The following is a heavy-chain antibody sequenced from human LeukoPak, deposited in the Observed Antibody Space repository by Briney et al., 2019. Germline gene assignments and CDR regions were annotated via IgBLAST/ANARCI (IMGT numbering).Heavy chain of an antibody. CDR2: INAGNGNT. J-gene: IGHJ6*02. D-gene: IGHD1-26*01. Sequence: ASVKVSCKASGYTFTSYAMHWVRQAPGQRLEWMGWINAGNGNTKYSQKFQGRVTITRDTSAGTAYMELSSLRSEDTAVYYCARDGEWEPLWGPYYYYYGMDVWGQGTTVTVSS. CDR1: GYTFTSYA. CDR3: ARDGEWEPLWGPYYYYYGMDV. V-gene: IGHV1-3*01.